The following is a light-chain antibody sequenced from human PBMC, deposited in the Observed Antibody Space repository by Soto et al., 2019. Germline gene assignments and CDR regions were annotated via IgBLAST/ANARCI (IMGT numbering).Light chain of an antibody. CDR2: DAS. J-gene: IGKJ5*01. CDR1: QSVITY. Sequence: DIVLTQSPATLSLSPGERATLSCRASQSVITYLGWYQQRPGQAPRLLIYDASNRATGIPARFSGSGSGTDFTLTISSLEPEDSAVYYCQQRSNLVSFGQGTRLEIK. CDR3: QQRSNLVS. V-gene: IGKV3-11*01.